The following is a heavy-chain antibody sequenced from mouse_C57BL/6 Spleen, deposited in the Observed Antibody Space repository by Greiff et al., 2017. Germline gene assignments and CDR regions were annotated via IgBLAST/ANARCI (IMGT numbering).Heavy chain of an antibody. J-gene: IGHJ4*01. Sequence: EVQGVESGGGLVQPGGSLKLSCAASGFTFSDYGMAWVRQAPRKGPEWVAFISNLAYSIYYADTVTGRFTISRENAKNTLYLEMSSLRSEDTAMYYCARHQLGYAMDYWGQGTSVTVSS. CDR1: GFTFSDYG. CDR3: ARHQLGYAMDY. D-gene: IGHD4-1*02. V-gene: IGHV5-15*01. CDR2: ISNLAYSI.